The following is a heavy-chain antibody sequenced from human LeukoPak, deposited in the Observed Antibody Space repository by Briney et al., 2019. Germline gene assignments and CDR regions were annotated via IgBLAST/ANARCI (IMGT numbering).Heavy chain of an antibody. CDR1: GFTFGDYA. CDR2: IRSKAYGGTT. V-gene: IGHV3-49*04. D-gene: IGHD5-24*01. Sequence: GGSLRLSCTASGFTFGDYAMSWVRQAPGKGPEWVGFIRSKAYGGTTEYAASVKGRFTISRDDSKSIAYLQMNSLKTEDTAVYYCTRSAGVDEVATKNYYYYMDVWGKGTTVTISS. CDR3: TRSAGVDEVATKNYYYYMDV. J-gene: IGHJ6*03.